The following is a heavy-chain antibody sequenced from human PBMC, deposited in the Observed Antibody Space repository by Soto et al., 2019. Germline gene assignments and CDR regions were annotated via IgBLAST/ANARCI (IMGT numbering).Heavy chain of an antibody. V-gene: IGHV3-23*01. CDR3: ATYDVWRFDY. J-gene: IGHJ4*02. Sequence: EVRLLQSGGGLVQPGGSLRLSCAASGFNFSGSSMSWVRQAPGKGLHWVSGISRTGGRTFYTDSVKGRFTISRDNSDNTLHLQMNRLRVEDTALYYCATYDVWRFDYWGQGIVVTVSS. D-gene: IGHD3-3*01. CDR1: GFNFSGSS. CDR2: ISRTGGRT.